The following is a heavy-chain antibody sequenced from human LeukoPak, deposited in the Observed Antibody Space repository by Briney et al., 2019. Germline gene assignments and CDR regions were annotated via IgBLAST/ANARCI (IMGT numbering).Heavy chain of an antibody. D-gene: IGHD2-2*02. CDR3: ARDGIYTTDFDAFDI. CDR1: GYTFTAYY. CDR2: ISPNSGGT. V-gene: IGHV1-2*02. J-gene: IGHJ3*02. Sequence: ASVKVSCKASGYTFTAYYIHWVRRAPGQGLEWMGWISPNSGGTNYGQRFQGRVTMTRDTSISTAYMELTRLTSDDTAFYYCARDGIYTTDFDAFDIWGQGTMVTVSS.